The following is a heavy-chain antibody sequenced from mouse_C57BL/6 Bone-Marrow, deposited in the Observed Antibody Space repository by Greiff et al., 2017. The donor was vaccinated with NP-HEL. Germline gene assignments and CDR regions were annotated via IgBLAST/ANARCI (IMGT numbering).Heavy chain of an antibody. CDR2: SRNKANDYTT. J-gene: IGHJ4*01. CDR3: ARANYYGRSYGYAMDC. CDR1: GFTFSDFY. Sequence: EVQRVESGGGLVQSGRSLRLSCATSGFTFSDFYMEWVRQAPGKGLEWIAASRNKANDYTTEYSASVKGRFIVSRDTSQSILYLQMNALRAEDTAIDDCARANYYGRSYGYAMDCWGKGTSVTVSS. V-gene: IGHV7-1*01. D-gene: IGHD1-1*01.